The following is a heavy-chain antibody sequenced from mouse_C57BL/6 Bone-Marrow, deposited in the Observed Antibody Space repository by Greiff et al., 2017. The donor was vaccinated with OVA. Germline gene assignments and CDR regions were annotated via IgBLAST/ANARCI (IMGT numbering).Heavy chain of an antibody. J-gene: IGHJ4*01. V-gene: IGHV1-81*01. Sequence: VQLQESGAELARPGASVKLSCKASGYTFTSYGISWVKQRTGQGLEWIGEIYPRSGNTYYNEKFKGKATLTADKSSSTAYMELRSLTSEDSAVYFCARNSNYVGYYAMDYWGQGTSVTVSS. CDR3: ARNSNYVGYYAMDY. D-gene: IGHD2-5*01. CDR1: GYTFTSYG. CDR2: IYPRSGNT.